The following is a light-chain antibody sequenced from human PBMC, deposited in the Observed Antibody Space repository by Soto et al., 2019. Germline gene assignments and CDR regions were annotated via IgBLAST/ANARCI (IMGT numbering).Light chain of an antibody. CDR1: QSISSW. J-gene: IGKJ1*01. CDR2: DAS. Sequence: DIQMTQSPSTLSASVGDRVTITCRASQSISSWLAWYQQKPGKAPKLLIYDASSLESGVPSRFSGGGSGTEFTLTISSLQPDDFATYYCQQYQSYSRTFGQGTKVDIK. CDR3: QQYQSYSRT. V-gene: IGKV1-5*01.